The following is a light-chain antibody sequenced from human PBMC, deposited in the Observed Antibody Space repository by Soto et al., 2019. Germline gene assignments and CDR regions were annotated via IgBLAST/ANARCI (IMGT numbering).Light chain of an antibody. J-gene: IGKJ5*01. V-gene: IGKV1-5*01. CDR2: DAS. Sequence: VYRVTIPCRASQSISSWLAWYQQKPGKAPKLLIYDASSLESGVPSRFSGSGSGTEFTLTISSLQPDDFATYYCQQSHSTPPTFGPGTRLEIK. CDR3: QQSHSTPPT. CDR1: QSISSW.